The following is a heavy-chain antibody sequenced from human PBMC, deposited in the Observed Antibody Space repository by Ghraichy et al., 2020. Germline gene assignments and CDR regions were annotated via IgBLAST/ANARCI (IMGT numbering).Heavy chain of an antibody. Sequence: QTLSLTCTVSGGSISSNSYYWGWIRQPPGKGLEWIGSIYFTGTTYYNASLKSRVTISVDTSKNRFSLTVKSVTAADTAFYFCAAALGSWFDPWGQGTLVTVSS. CDR1: GGSISSNSYY. D-gene: IGHD2-15*01. CDR2: IYFTGTT. CDR3: AAALGSWFDP. V-gene: IGHV4-39*01. J-gene: IGHJ5*02.